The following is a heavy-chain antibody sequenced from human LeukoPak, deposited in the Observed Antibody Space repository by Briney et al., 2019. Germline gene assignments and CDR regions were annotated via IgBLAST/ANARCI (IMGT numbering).Heavy chain of an antibody. CDR2: ISGSGGST. CDR3: ARGCSSTSCYTGSYGMDV. D-gene: IGHD2-2*01. CDR1: GFTFSSYA. Sequence: GGSLRLSCAASGFTFSSYAMSWVRQAPGKGLEWVSAISGSGGSTYYADSVKGRFTISRDNSKNTLYPQMNSLRAEDTAVYYCARGCSSTSCYTGSYGMDVWGKGTTVTVSS. V-gene: IGHV3-23*01. J-gene: IGHJ6*04.